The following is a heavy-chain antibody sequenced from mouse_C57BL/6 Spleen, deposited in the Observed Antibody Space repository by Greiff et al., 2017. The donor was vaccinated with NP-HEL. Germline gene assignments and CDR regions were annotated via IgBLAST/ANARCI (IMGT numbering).Heavy chain of an antibody. V-gene: IGHV1-81*01. CDR1: GYTFTSYG. CDR3: ASITTYYFDY. Sequence: VQLVESGAELARPGASVKLSCKASGYTFTSYGISWVKQRTGQGLEWIGEIYPRSGNTYYNEKFKGKATLTADKSSSTAYMELRSLTSEDSAVYFCASITTYYFDYWGQGTTLTVSS. D-gene: IGHD2-4*01. J-gene: IGHJ2*01. CDR2: IYPRSGNT.